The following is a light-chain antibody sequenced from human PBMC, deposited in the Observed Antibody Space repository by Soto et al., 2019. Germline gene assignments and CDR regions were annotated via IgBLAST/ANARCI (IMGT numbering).Light chain of an antibody. CDR3: SSYTSSSTYV. Sequence: QSVLTQPASVSGSPGQSITISCTGTSSDVGGYNYVSWYQQHPGKAPKLMIYDVINRPSGVSNRFSGSKSGNTASLAISGIQAEDEADYYCSSYTSSSTYVFGTGTKVTVL. CDR1: SSDVGGYNY. J-gene: IGLJ1*01. CDR2: DVI. V-gene: IGLV2-14*01.